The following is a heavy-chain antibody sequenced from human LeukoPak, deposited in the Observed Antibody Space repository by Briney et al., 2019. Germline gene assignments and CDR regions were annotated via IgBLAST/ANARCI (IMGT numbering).Heavy chain of an antibody. CDR1: GFTFSSYW. CDR3: ARGGVGCFDY. CDR2: IHSDGIGT. V-gene: IGHV3-74*01. D-gene: IGHD6-19*01. J-gene: IGHJ4*02. Sequence: GGSLRLSCATSGFTFSSYWMHWVRQAPGKGLVWVARIHSDGIGTTYADSVKGRFTISRDNAKNTVSLQMNSLRAGDTAVYYCARGGVGCFDYWGQGTLVTVSS.